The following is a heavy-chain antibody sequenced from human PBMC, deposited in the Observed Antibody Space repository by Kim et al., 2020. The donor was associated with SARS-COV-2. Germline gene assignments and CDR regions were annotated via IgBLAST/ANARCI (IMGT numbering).Heavy chain of an antibody. CDR1: GGSFSGYY. CDR2: ITLSGST. V-gene: IGHV4-34*01. D-gene: IGHD2-2*01. Sequence: SETLSLTCVVYGGSFSGYYWGWIRPPPGKELEWIGEITLSGSTNYNPSLKSRVTLSADTSKNQFSLRLNSVTAADPAVYYCARGPMPSGHSGHWGQGILV. CDR3: ARGPMPSGHSGH. J-gene: IGHJ1*01.